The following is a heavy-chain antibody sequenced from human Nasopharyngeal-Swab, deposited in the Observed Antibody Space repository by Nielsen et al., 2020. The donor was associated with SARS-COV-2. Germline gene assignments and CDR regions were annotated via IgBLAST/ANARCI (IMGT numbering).Heavy chain of an antibody. D-gene: IGHD3-3*01. CDR2: ISGSGGYT. Sequence: GESLKISCAASGFTFSTYAMSWVRQAPGKGLEWVSAISGSGGYTFYADSVKGRFTISRDNSKNTLYLQMNSLRAEDTAVYYCAKERTIFGVVIPSYDYWGQGTLVTVSS. CDR1: GFTFSTYA. J-gene: IGHJ4*02. CDR3: AKERTIFGVVIPSYDY. V-gene: IGHV3-23*01.